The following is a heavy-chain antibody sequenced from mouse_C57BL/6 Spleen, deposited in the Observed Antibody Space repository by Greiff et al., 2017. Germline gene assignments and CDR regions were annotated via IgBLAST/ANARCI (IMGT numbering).Heavy chain of an antibody. CDR2: INPNYGTT. CDR3: APYYSNYERGTYYAMDY. J-gene: IGHJ4*01. V-gene: IGHV1-39*01. CDR1: GYSFTDYN. D-gene: IGHD2-5*01. Sequence: EVQLQQSGPELVKPGASVKISCKASGYSFTDYNMNWVKQSNGKSLEWIGVINPNYGTTSYNQKFKGKATLTVDQSSSTAYMQLNSLTSEDSAVYYCAPYYSNYERGTYYAMDYWGQGTSVTVSS.